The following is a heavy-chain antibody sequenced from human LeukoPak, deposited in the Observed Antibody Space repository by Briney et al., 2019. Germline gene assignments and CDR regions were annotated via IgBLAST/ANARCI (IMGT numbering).Heavy chain of an antibody. CDR1: GGSISSYY. CDR3: ASYSSSWYYFDY. J-gene: IGHJ4*02. Sequence: PSETLSLTCTVSGGSISSYYWSWTRQPPGKGLEWIGYIYYSGSTNYNPSLESRVTISVDTSKNQFSLKLSSVTAADTAVYYCASYSSSWYYFDYWGQGTLVTVSS. CDR2: IYYSGST. V-gene: IGHV4-59*01. D-gene: IGHD6-13*01.